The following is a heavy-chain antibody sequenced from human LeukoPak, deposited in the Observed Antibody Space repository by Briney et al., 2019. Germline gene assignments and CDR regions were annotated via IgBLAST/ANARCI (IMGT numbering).Heavy chain of an antibody. D-gene: IGHD6-13*01. V-gene: IGHV4-39*02. CDR3: ARDGYSTSWLAFDI. Sequence: SETLSLTCTVSGGSISSSSYYWGWIRQPPGKGLEWIGSIYYSGSTYYNPSLKSRVTISVDTSKNQFSLKLSSVTAADTAVYYCARDGYSTSWLAFDIWGQGTMVTVSS. CDR1: GGSISSSSYY. CDR2: IYYSGST. J-gene: IGHJ3*02.